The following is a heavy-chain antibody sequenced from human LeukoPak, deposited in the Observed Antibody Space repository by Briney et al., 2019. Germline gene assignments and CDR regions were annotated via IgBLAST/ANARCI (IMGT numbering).Heavy chain of an antibody. CDR2: IIPILEGI. CDR1: GDTFSKYG. J-gene: IGHJ4*02. D-gene: IGHD5-12*01. V-gene: IGHV1-69*04. Sequence: GASVKVSCKAPGDTFSKYGISWVRQAPGQGLEWMGRIIPILEGIDYAQKFQGRVSITADKSTSTAYMEVSSLKSEDTAVYYCARESLSATPIFDFWGRGTLVTVSS. CDR3: ARESLSATPIFDF.